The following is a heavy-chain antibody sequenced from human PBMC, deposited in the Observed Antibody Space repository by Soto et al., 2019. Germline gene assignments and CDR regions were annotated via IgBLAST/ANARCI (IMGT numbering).Heavy chain of an antibody. CDR1: GGSISSGGYY. CDR3: AKSWRLPPQASAFDI. Sequence: SETLSLTCTVSGGSISSGGYYWSCIRQHPGKGLEWIGYIYYSGSTYYNPSLKSRVTISVDTSKNQFSLKLSSVTAADTAVYYCAKSWRLPPQASAFDIWGQGILVTL. V-gene: IGHV4-31*03. D-gene: IGHD6-25*01. J-gene: IGHJ3*02. CDR2: IYYSGST.